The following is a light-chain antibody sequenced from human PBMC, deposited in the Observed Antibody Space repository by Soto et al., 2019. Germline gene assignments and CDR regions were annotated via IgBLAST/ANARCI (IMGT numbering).Light chain of an antibody. CDR3: QQYNNWPPWT. V-gene: IGKV3-20*01. J-gene: IGKJ1*01. CDR2: DAS. Sequence: EIVLTQSPGTLSLSPGERASLSCRASQSFSSSSLAWFQQKPGQAPRLLIYDASNRATGIPDRFSGSGSGTDFTLTISSLEPEDFAVYHCQQYNNWPPWTFGQGTKVDIK. CDR1: QSFSSSS.